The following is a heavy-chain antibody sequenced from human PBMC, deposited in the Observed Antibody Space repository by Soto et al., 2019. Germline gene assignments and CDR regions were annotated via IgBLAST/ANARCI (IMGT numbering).Heavy chain of an antibody. V-gene: IGHV3-21*01. CDR1: GFTFSGYS. CDR2: ISSSSSYI. CDR3: ARAARYSSSWYLPFDY. D-gene: IGHD6-13*01. J-gene: IGHJ4*02. Sequence: GGSLSLSCASSGFTFSGYSMNWVRQAPGKGLEWVSSISSSSSYIYYADSVKGRFTISRDNAKNSLYLQMNSLRAEDTAVYYCARAARYSSSWYLPFDYWGQGTLVTVSS.